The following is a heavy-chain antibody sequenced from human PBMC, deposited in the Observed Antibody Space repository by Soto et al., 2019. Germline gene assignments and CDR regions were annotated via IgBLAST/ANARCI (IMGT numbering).Heavy chain of an antibody. Sequence: QVQLVESGGGVVQPGRSLRLSCAASGFTFSSYGMHWVRQAPGKGLEWVAVIWYDGSNKYYADSVKGRFTISRDNSKNTLYLQMNSLRAEDTAVYYCAREWRQPHSSSWGDYGMDVWGQGTTVTVSS. CDR2: IWYDGSNK. V-gene: IGHV3-33*01. D-gene: IGHD6-13*01. CDR1: GFTFSSYG. CDR3: AREWRQPHSSSWGDYGMDV. J-gene: IGHJ6*02.